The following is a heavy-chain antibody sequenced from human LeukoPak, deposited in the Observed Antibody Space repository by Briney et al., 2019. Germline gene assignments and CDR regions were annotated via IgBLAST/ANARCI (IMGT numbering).Heavy chain of an antibody. Sequence: SETLSLTCTVSGGSISSGGYYWSWIRQHPGMGLEWIVYIYYSGSTYYNPSLKSRATISVDTSKNQFSLKLSSVTAADTAVYYCARVGLGYCSSTSCFDNWFDPWGQGTLVTVSS. D-gene: IGHD2-2*01. V-gene: IGHV4-31*03. CDR3: ARVGLGYCSSTSCFDNWFDP. CDR2: IYYSGST. CDR1: GGSISSGGYY. J-gene: IGHJ5*02.